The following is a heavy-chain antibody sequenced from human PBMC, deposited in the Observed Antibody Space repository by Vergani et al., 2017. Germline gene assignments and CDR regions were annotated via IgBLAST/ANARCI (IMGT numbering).Heavy chain of an antibody. V-gene: IGHV3-21*01. CDR1: GFTFSSYS. Sequence: EVQLVESGGGLVKPGGSLRLSCAASGFTFSSYSMNWVRQAPGKGLEWVSSISGSSSYIYYADSVKGRFTISRDNAKNSLYLQMNSLRAEDTAVYYCARAKRGGYYDSSGYYSFDYWGQGTLVTVSS. CDR3: ARAKRGGYYDSSGYYSFDY. D-gene: IGHD3-22*01. J-gene: IGHJ4*02. CDR2: ISGSSSYI.